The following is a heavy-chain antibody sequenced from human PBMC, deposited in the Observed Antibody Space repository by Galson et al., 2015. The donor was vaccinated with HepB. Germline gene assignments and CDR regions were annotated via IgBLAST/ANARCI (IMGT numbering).Heavy chain of an antibody. V-gene: IGHV3-7*03. Sequence: SLRLSCAASGFTFSSYWMSWVRQAPGKGLEWVANIKQDGSEKYYVDSVKGRFTISRDNAKNSLYLQMNSLRAEDTAVYYCARGGYYDFWSGYYKGGVDYWGQGTLVTVSS. CDR2: IKQDGSEK. CDR3: ARGGYYDFWSGYYKGGVDY. CDR1: GFTFSSYW. J-gene: IGHJ4*02. D-gene: IGHD3-3*01.